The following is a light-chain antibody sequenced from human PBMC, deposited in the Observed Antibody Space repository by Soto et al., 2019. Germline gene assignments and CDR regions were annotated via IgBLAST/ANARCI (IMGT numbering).Light chain of an antibody. CDR2: AAS. V-gene: IGKV1-39*01. J-gene: IGKJ1*01. CDR3: QQSYSTPRT. Sequence: DIQRTQSPSSLSASVGAGVTITCRASQSISSYLNWYQQKPGKAPKLLIYAASSLQSGVPSRFSGSGSGTDFTLTISSLQPEDFATYYCQQSYSTPRTFGQGTKVDIK. CDR1: QSISSY.